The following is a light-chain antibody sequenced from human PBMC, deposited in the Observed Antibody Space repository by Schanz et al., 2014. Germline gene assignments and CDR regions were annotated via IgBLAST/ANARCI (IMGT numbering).Light chain of an antibody. J-gene: IGLJ3*02. CDR3: SSYTSRSTGV. V-gene: IGLV2-14*01. CDR1: TSDIGRYNF. CDR2: EVT. Sequence: QSALTQPPSASGSPGQSVTISCTGTTSDIGRYNFVSWYQQHPGKAPKLMIFEVTQRPSGISNRFSGSKSGNTASLTISGLQAEDEADYYCSSYTSRSTGVFGGGTKVTVL.